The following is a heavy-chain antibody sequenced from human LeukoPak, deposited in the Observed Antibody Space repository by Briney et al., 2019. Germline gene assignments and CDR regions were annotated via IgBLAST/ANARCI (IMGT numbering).Heavy chain of an antibody. CDR1: GFTFSRTG. Sequence: GGSLRLSCAASGFTFSRTGIHWVRRAPGKGLEWVAVISYDGITKYYADSVKGRFTISRDNSKNTLYLQMNSLRLEDTAVYYCAKEYCGGDCYSDYFDYWGQGTSVTVSS. V-gene: IGHV3-30*18. CDR2: ISYDGITK. CDR3: AKEYCGGDCYSDYFDY. J-gene: IGHJ4*02. D-gene: IGHD2-21*01.